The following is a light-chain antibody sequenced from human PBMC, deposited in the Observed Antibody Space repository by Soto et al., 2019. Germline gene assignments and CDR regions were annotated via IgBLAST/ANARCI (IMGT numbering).Light chain of an antibody. J-gene: IGKJ5*01. CDR2: AAS. CDR3: QQYGSSFIT. Sequence: ELVLTQSPGTLSLSPGERATLSCRASQSVSSTYLAWYQQKPGQAPRLLIYAASNRAPGIPDRFSGSGSGTDFTLTISRLEPEDFAVYYCQQYGSSFITFCQGTRLEIK. CDR1: QSVSSTY. V-gene: IGKV3-20*01.